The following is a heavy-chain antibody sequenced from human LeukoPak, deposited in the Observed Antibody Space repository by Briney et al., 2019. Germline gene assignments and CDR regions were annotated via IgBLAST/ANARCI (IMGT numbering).Heavy chain of an antibody. D-gene: IGHD2-15*01. CDR2: INHSGST. J-gene: IGHJ6*02. CDR3: ARGLGGCSGGSCYFGLGYYYGMDV. Sequence: SETLSLTCAVYGGSFSGYYWSWIRQPPGKGLEWIGEINHSGSTNYNPSLKSRVTISVDTSKNQFSLKLSSVTAADTAVYYCARGLGGCSGGSCYFGLGYYYGMDVWGQGTTVTVSS. CDR1: GGSFSGYY. V-gene: IGHV4-34*01.